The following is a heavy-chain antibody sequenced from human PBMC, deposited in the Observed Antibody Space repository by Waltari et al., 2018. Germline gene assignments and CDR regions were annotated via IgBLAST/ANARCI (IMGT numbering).Heavy chain of an antibody. V-gene: IGHV4-34*01. CDR1: GGSLSGYY. CDR3: ARGHKHGPYRY. CDR2: INHSGST. J-gene: IGHJ4*02. Sequence: QVQLQQWGAGLLKPSETLSLTCAVYGGSLSGYYWSWIRQPPGKGLEWIGEINHSGSTNYNPSLKSRVTISVDTSKNQFSLKLSSVTAADTAVYYCARGHKHGPYRYWGQGTLVTVSS. D-gene: IGHD1-26*01.